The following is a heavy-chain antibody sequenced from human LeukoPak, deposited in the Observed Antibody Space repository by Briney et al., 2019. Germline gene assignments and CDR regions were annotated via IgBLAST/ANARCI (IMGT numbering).Heavy chain of an antibody. V-gene: IGHV1-18*01. CDR3: ARDWRKGGYPYLGY. J-gene: IGHJ4*02. Sequence: GASVKVSCKASGYTFTSYGISWVRQAPGQGLEWMGWISAYNGNTNYGQKLQGRVTMTTDTSTSTAYMELRSLRSDDTAVYYCARDWRKGGYPYLGYWGQGTLVTVSS. CDR2: ISAYNGNT. CDR1: GYTFTSYG. D-gene: IGHD3-22*01.